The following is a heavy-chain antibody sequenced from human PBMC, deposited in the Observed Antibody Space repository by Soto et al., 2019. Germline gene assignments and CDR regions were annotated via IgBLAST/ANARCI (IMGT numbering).Heavy chain of an antibody. V-gene: IGHV1-2*02. CDR2: INPNSGDT. D-gene: IGHD6-19*01. J-gene: IGHJ4*02. CDR1: GYTFTGYY. Sequence: QVPLVQSGAEVKKPGASVKVSCKTSGYTFTGYYIHWVRQAPGQGLEWMALINPNSGDTNYSHKFPVRVTLTRDTSINTVYMEVTSLRFDDTAVYYCAVAGLPFEYWGQGTLVTVFS. CDR3: AVAGLPFEY.